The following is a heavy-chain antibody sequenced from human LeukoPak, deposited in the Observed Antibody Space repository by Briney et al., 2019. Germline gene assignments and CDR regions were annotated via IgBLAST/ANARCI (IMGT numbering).Heavy chain of an antibody. J-gene: IGHJ4*02. CDR2: IYYSGST. CDR1: GGSISSGGYY. CDR3: ARKASSGPFDY. D-gene: IGHD3-22*01. Sequence: SQTLSLTCTVSGGSISSGGYYWSWIRQHPGKGLEWIGYIYYSGSTYYNPSLKSRVTISVDTSKNQFSLKLSSVTAADTAAYYCARKASSGPFDYWGQGTLVTVSS. V-gene: IGHV4-31*03.